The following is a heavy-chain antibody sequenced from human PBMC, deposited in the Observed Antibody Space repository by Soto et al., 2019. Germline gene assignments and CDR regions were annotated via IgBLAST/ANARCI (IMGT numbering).Heavy chain of an antibody. CDR3: ARVERGITIFGVVIPPFDY. CDR2: ISSSGSTI. D-gene: IGHD3-3*01. CDR1: GFTFSDYY. J-gene: IGHJ4*02. V-gene: IGHV3-11*01. Sequence: GGSLRLSCAASGFTFSDYYMSWIRQAPGKGLEWVSYISSSGSTIFYADSVKGRFTISRDTAKNSLYLQMNSLRAEDTAVYYCARVERGITIFGVVIPPFDYWGQGTLVTVSS.